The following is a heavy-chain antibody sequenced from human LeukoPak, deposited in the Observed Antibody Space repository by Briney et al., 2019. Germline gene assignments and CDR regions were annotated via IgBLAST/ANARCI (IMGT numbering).Heavy chain of an antibody. Sequence: GGSLRLSCAASGFTFNTYWMTWVRQAPGKGLEWVANIKQDGSEKYYVDSVKGRFTISRDNAKNSLYLQVDSLRAEDTDVYYCARDVGASAPDAFDIWGQGTMVTVSS. J-gene: IGHJ3*02. CDR3: ARDVGASAPDAFDI. V-gene: IGHV3-7*01. D-gene: IGHD1-26*01. CDR2: IKQDGSEK. CDR1: GFTFNTYW.